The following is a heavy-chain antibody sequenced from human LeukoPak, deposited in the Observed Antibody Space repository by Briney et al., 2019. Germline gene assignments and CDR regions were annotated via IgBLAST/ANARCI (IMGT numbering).Heavy chain of an antibody. CDR1: GITFSSYA. CDR2: ISGSGGST. CDR3: SSGSYLSHYFDY. V-gene: IGHV3-23*01. J-gene: IGHJ4*02. Sequence: PGGSLRLSCAASGITFSSYAMSWVRQAPRKGLEWVSAISGSGGSTYYADSVKGRFTISRDNSKNTLNLQMNSLRAEDTAVYYCSSGSYLSHYFDYWGQGTLVTVSS. D-gene: IGHD1-26*01.